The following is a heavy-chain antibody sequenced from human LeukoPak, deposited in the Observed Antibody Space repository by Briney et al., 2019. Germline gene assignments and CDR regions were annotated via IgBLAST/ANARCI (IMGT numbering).Heavy chain of an antibody. CDR1: GFTFSSYA. CDR2: ISYDGSNK. V-gene: IGHV3-30-3*01. J-gene: IGHJ4*02. D-gene: IGHD3-3*01. CDR3: ARGLRFLEWSNLDH. Sequence: GRSLRLSCAASGFTFSSYAMHWVRQAPGKGLEWVAVISYDGSNKYYADSVKGRFTISRDNSKNTLYLQMNSLRAEDTAVYYCARGLRFLEWSNLDHWGQGTLVTVSS.